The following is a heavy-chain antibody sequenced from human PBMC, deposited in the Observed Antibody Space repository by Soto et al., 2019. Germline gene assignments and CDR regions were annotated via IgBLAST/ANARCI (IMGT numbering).Heavy chain of an antibody. CDR3: TSGSVEGV. V-gene: IGHV3-15*07. J-gene: IGHJ6*02. CDR2: IKTNTEGGTT. CDR1: GLTISNAW. D-gene: IGHD2-15*01. Sequence: EVQLVESGGGFIYPGGSLRLSCAASGLTISNAWMNWVRQAPGKGLEWVGRIKTNTEGGTTDYAAAVKGRFTGSRDDSKNTTYLQMNSLRTEDTAVYYCTSGSVEGVWGQGATGTVSS.